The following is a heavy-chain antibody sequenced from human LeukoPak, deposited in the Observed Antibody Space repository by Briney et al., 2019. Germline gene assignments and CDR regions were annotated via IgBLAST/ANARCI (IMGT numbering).Heavy chain of an antibody. V-gene: IGHV4-39*07. CDR2: IYYSGST. D-gene: IGHD3-16*01. Sequence: SETLSLTCTVSGGSISTSSYYWGWIRQPPGKGLEWIGTIYYSGSTEYNPSLKSRVTISVDTSKNQFSLKVSSVTAADTAVYYCARDVLVMGNTPKNYFDYWGQGTLVTVSS. J-gene: IGHJ4*02. CDR3: ARDVLVMGNTPKNYFDY. CDR1: GGSISTSSYY.